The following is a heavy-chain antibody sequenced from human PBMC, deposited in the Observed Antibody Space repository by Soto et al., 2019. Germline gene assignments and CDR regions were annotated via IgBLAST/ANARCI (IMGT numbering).Heavy chain of an antibody. Sequence: PSETLSLTCTVSGGSIRSGGYNWSWIRQLPGKGLEWIGYIFHTGNTYYNPPLKSRVTISVDTSQNQFSLRLSSVTAEDTALYYCARDLGKLITPEQWGQGVLVTVSS. J-gene: IGHJ1*01. D-gene: IGHD7-27*01. CDR1: GGSIRSGGYN. CDR2: IFHTGNT. V-gene: IGHV4-31*03. CDR3: ARDLGKLITPEQ.